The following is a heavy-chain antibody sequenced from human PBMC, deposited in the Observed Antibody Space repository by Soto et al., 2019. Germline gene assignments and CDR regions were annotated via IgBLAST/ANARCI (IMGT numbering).Heavy chain of an antibody. D-gene: IGHD3-16*01. CDR1: GYTFTSYA. V-gene: IGHV1-18*01. CDR3: ARDYTGLPPDEVDY. Sequence: QVHLVQSGAGVKKPGASVKVSCKASGYTFTSYAISWVRQAPGQGLEWMGWISAYNGNTNYAQNLQGRVTMTTDTPTSTAYMELRSLTSDDTAVYYCARDYTGLPPDEVDYWGQGTLVAVSS. CDR2: ISAYNGNT. J-gene: IGHJ4*02.